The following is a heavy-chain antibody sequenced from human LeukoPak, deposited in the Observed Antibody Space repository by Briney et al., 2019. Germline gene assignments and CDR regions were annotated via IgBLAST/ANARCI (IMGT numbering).Heavy chain of an antibody. D-gene: IGHD4-17*01. Sequence: GGSLRLFCSASGFTFSNYGMHWVRHAPGKGLEWVAAIWYDGSNKYYGDSVKGRFTISRDNSKNTLYLQMNSLRAEDTAAYYCARAGYGDPHFDFWGQGTLVTVSS. V-gene: IGHV3-33*08. CDR1: GFTFSNYG. J-gene: IGHJ4*02. CDR3: ARAGYGDPHFDF. CDR2: IWYDGSNK.